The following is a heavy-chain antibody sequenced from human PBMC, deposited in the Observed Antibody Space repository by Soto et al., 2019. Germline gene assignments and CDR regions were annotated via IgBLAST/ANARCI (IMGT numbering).Heavy chain of an antibody. Sequence: GGSLRLSRATSGFTFSSYEMNWAGQAPGKGLEWVSYISSSGSTIYYADSVKGRFTSSRDNAKNSLYLQMNSLRAEDTAVYYCARDPQYSSSSRNAISSYYGMDVWGQGTTVTVSS. J-gene: IGHJ6*02. V-gene: IGHV3-48*03. CDR2: ISSSGSTI. CDR1: GFTFSSYE. D-gene: IGHD6-6*01. CDR3: ARDPQYSSSSRNAISSYYGMDV.